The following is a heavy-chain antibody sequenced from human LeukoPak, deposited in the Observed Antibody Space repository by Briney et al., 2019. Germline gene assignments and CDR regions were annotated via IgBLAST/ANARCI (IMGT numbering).Heavy chain of an antibody. J-gene: IGHJ4*02. CDR2: IIPIFGTA. CDR1: GGNFISYA. CDR3: ASLYSSSWGYFDY. D-gene: IGHD6-13*01. Sequence: GASVKVSCKASGGNFISYAVSWVRQAPGQGLEWMGGIIPIFGTANYAQKFQGRVTITTDESTSTAYMELSSLRSEDTAVYYCASLYSSSWGYFDYWGQGTLVTVSS. V-gene: IGHV1-69*05.